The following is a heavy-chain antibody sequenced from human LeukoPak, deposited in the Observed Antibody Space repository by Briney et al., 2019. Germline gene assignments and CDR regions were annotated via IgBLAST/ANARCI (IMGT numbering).Heavy chain of an antibody. CDR3: AKDQRLLRYFDWLLCELDY. Sequence: GGSLRLSCAASGFSFSTYEFHWVRHAPGKGLEWVSYISASGQTIYYADSVKGRFTISRDNSKNTLYLQMNSLRAEDTAVYYCAKDQRLLRYFDWLLCELDYWGQGTLVTVSS. J-gene: IGHJ4*02. V-gene: IGHV3-23*01. CDR2: ISASGQTI. D-gene: IGHD3-9*01. CDR1: GFSFSTYE.